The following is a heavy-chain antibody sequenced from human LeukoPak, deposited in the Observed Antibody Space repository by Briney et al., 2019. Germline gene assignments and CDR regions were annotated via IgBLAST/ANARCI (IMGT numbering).Heavy chain of an antibody. CDR3: ARKGDYHDY. CDR1: GFTFSSLS. CDR2: ISGTSSHI. J-gene: IGHJ4*02. V-gene: IGHV3-48*02. Sequence: PAGSLSLSCTASGFTFSSLSMNWVRQAPRKGLEWVSYISGTSSHIYYADSVKGRFTISRDNAKNSLYLQMNSLRDEDTAVYYCARKGDYHDYWGQGTLVTVSS.